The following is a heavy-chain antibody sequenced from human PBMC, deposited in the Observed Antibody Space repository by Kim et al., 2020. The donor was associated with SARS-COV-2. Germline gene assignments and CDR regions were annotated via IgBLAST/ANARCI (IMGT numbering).Heavy chain of an antibody. Sequence: SVKSRITINPDTSKNQFSLQLNSVTPEDTAVYYCARELGVVRGVKYYFDYWGQGTLVTVSS. D-gene: IGHD3-10*01. CDR3: ARELGVVRGVKYYFDY. J-gene: IGHJ4*02. V-gene: IGHV6-1*01.